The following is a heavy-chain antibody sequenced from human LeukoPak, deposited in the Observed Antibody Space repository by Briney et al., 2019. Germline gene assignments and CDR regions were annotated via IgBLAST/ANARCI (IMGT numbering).Heavy chain of an antibody. CDR1: GYTFTSYG. V-gene: IGHV1-8*02. CDR2: MNPNSGNT. CDR3: ARARRITISKNWFDP. J-gene: IGHJ5*02. D-gene: IGHD3-9*01. Sequence: ASVKVSCKASGYTFTSYGINWVRQATGQGLEWMGWMNPNSGNTGYAQKFQGRVTMTRNTSISTAYMELSSLRSEDTAVYYCARARRITISKNWFDPWGQGTLVTVSS.